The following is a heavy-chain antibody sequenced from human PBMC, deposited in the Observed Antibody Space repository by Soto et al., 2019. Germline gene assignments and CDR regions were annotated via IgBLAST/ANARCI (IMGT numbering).Heavy chain of an antibody. J-gene: IGHJ4*02. CDR3: AKGQKWELPFDY. CDR1: GFIFSSYA. CDR2: FSGTTSST. Sequence: LRLSCAASGFIFSSYAMGWVRQAPGKGLEWVSAFSGTTSSTYYADSVKGRFTISRDNSKNTLYLQMNSLKAEDTAVYYCAKGQKWELPFDYWGQGALVTVSS. D-gene: IGHD1-26*01. V-gene: IGHV3-23*01.